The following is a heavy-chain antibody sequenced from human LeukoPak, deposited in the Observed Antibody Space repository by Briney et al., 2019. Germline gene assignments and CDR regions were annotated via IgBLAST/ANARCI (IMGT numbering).Heavy chain of an antibody. J-gene: IGHJ4*02. CDR1: GGSFSGYY. CDR2: INHSGST. D-gene: IGHD3-9*01. Sequence: SETLSLTCAVYGGSFSGYYWSWIRHPPGKGLEWIGEINHSGSTNYNPSLKSRVTISVDTSKNQFSLKLSSVTAADTAVYYCARLRGLRYFDWSYHYWGQGTLVTVSS. V-gene: IGHV4-34*01. CDR3: ARLRGLRYFDWSYHY.